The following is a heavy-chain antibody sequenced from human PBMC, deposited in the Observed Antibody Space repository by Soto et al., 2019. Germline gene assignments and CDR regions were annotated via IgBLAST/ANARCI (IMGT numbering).Heavy chain of an antibody. Sequence: QVQLQESVPGLVKPSQTLSLTCTVSGGSISSGDYYWSWIRQPPGMGLEWIGYIYYSGSTYYNPSLTIRVTISVATSKNQFSLKLSSVTAADTAVYCCARKGNYGAGFFRYWGQGTLVTVSS. CDR2: IYYSGST. CDR1: GGSISSGDYY. CDR3: ARKGNYGAGFFRY. V-gene: IGHV4-30-4*01. D-gene: IGHD1-7*01. J-gene: IGHJ4*02.